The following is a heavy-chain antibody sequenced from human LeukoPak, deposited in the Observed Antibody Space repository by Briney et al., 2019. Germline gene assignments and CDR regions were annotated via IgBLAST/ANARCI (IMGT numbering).Heavy chain of an antibody. Sequence: GAPVKVSCKASGYTFTSYGISWVRQAPGQGLEWMGWISAYNGNTNYAQKLQGRVTMTTDTSTSTAYMELRSLRSDDTAVYYCAREDFVPRYCSSTSCYGGIDVWGQGTTVTVSS. J-gene: IGHJ6*02. CDR1: GYTFTSYG. D-gene: IGHD2-2*01. V-gene: IGHV1-18*01. CDR2: ISAYNGNT. CDR3: AREDFVPRYCSSTSCYGGIDV.